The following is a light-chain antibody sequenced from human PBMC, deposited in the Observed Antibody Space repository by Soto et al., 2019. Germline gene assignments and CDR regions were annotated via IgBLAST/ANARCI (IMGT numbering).Light chain of an antibody. V-gene: IGKV3-20*01. CDR1: QSLSSGF. J-gene: IGKJ1*01. Sequence: EIVLTQSPGTLSLSPGESGTLSCRASQSLSSGFLAWYQQRPGQAPRLLIYAASSRATGIPDRFSGTGSGTDFTRTISRLEPEDFAVYYCQQFSSLPRTFGQGTKVEIK. CDR3: QQFSSLPRT. CDR2: AAS.